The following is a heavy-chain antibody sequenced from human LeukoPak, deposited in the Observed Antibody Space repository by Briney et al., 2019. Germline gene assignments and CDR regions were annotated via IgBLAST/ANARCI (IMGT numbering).Heavy chain of an antibody. J-gene: IGHJ4*02. D-gene: IGHD3-16*01. Sequence: PGGSLRLSCAASGFIFSNYWMLWLRQAPGEGLVWVSRINRDGSSTISADSVKGRFTISRDNAKNTLYLQMNSLRAEYTAAYYCARVRGGYYSDYWGQGTLVTVS. CDR3: ARVRGGYYSDY. V-gene: IGHV3-74*01. CDR1: GFIFSNYW. CDR2: INRDGSST.